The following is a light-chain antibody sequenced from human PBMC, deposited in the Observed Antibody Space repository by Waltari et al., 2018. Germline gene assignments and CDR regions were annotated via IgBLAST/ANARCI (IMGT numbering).Light chain of an antibody. Sequence: QSVLPQSPSASGTSGQRVTISCSGGSSNIGRDIVNWYRHLPGTAPKLLIYNNNQRPSGVPDRFSGSKSGTSASLAISGLQSEDEADYYCAAWDDSLNGVVFGGGTKLSVL. CDR3: AAWDDSLNGVV. J-gene: IGLJ2*01. CDR1: SSNIGRDI. V-gene: IGLV1-44*01. CDR2: NNN.